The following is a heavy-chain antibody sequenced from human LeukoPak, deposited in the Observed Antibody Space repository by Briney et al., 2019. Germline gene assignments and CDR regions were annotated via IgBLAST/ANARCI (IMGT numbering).Heavy chain of an antibody. CDR1: GGTFNSYA. V-gene: IGHV1-69*13. CDR3: AGDNSYCSGGSCYSILKWFDP. J-gene: IGHJ5*02. D-gene: IGHD2-15*01. CDR2: IIPIFGTA. Sequence: GASAKVSCKASGGTFNSYAISWVRQAPGQGLEWMGGIIPIFGTANYAQKFQGRVTITADESTSTAYMELSSLRSEDTAVYYCAGDNSYCSGGSCYSILKWFDPWGQGTLVTVSS.